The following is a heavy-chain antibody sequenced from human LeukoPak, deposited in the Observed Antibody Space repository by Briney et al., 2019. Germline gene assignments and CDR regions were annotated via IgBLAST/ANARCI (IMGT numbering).Heavy chain of an antibody. Sequence: GESLKISCKSSAYGFTAYWIGWVRQMPGKGLEWMGIIYPYDSDTRYGPSVQGHFTISADKSISTAYLQWSSLKASDTAMYYCARHGDGYNYPLDYWGQGTLVTVSS. D-gene: IGHD5-24*01. CDR2: IYPYDSDT. J-gene: IGHJ4*02. CDR1: AYGFTAYW. V-gene: IGHV5-51*01. CDR3: ARHGDGYNYPLDY.